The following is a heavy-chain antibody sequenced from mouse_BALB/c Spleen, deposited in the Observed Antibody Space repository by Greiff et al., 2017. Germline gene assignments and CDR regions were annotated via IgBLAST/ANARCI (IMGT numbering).Heavy chain of an antibody. CDR1: GYTFTDYN. V-gene: IGHV1-18*01. Sequence: EVHLVESGPELVKPGASVKIPCKASGYTFTDYNMDWVKQSHGKSLEWIGDINPNNGGTIYNQKFKGKATLTVDKSSSTAYMELRSLTSEDTAVYYCARAKGYYRYGFDVWGAGTTVTVSS. CDR2: INPNNGGT. CDR3: ARAKGYYRYGFDV. J-gene: IGHJ1*01. D-gene: IGHD2-14*01.